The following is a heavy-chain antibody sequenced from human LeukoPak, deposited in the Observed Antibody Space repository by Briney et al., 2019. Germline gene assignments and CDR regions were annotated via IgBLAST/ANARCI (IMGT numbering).Heavy chain of an antibody. CDR2: IVPIFGIA. D-gene: IGHD3-22*01. V-gene: IGHV1-69*04. J-gene: IGHJ3*02. Sequence: SVKVSCKASGGTFSRYAISWVRQAPGQELEWMGRIVPIFGIANYAQKFQGRVTITADKSTSTAYMELSSLRSEDTAVCYCAETYYYDSSGPTGAFDIWGQGTMVTVSS. CDR3: AETYYYDSSGPTGAFDI. CDR1: GGTFSRYA.